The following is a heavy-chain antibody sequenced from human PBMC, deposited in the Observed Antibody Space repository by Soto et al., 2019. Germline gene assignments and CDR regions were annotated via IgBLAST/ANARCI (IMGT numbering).Heavy chain of an antibody. CDR3: TKSSGGSSSVGMDY. Sequence: GGSLRLSCAGSGFIFKNYALNWVRQAPGKGLEWVASITRDGYNKYYADSVKGRFTISRDNSRDTLSLQMTALTIEDSSVYYCTKSSGGSSSVGMDYWGQGTRVTVS. D-gene: IGHD6-6*01. J-gene: IGHJ4*02. CDR1: GFIFKNYA. CDR2: ITRDGYNK. V-gene: IGHV3-30*04.